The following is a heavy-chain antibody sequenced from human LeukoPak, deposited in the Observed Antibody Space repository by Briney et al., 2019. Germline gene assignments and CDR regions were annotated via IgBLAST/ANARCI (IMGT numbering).Heavy chain of an antibody. CDR3: ARSPIVGARYYFDY. D-gene: IGHD1-26*01. Sequence: GASVSVSFKASGYTFTVYYMHWVRQAPGQGREGMGWINPNRGGTNYAQKFQGRVTMTRDTSISTAYMELSRLRSDDTAVYYCARSPIVGARYYFDYWGQGTLVTVSS. J-gene: IGHJ4*02. CDR2: INPNRGGT. V-gene: IGHV1-2*02. CDR1: GYTFTVYY.